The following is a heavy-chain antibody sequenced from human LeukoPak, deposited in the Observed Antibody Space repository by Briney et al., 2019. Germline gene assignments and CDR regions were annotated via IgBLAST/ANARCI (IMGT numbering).Heavy chain of an antibody. V-gene: IGHV3-48*03. J-gene: IGHJ6*03. CDR3: ARTGYSSGWYRNLHYYYMDV. CDR2: ISSSGSTI. Sequence: SGGSLRLSCAASGFTFSSYEMNWVRQAPGKGLEWVSYISSSGSTIYYADSVKGRFTISRDNAKNSLYLQMNSLRAEDTAVYYCARTGYSSGWYRNLHYYYMDVWGKGTTVTVSS. D-gene: IGHD6-19*01. CDR1: GFTFSSYE.